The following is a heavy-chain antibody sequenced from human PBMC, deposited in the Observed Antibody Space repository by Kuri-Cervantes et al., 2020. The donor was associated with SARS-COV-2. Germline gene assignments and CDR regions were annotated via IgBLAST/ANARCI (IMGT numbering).Heavy chain of an antibody. CDR1: GYTFTGYY. V-gene: IGHV1-2*02. CDR2: INPNSGGT. Sequence: ASVKVSCKASGYTFTGYYMHWVRQAPGQGLEWMGWINPNSGGTNYAQKFQGRVTMTRDTSISTAYMELSRLRSDDTAVYYCARVWYYDSSGHQWYFDLWGRGTLVTVSS. J-gene: IGHJ2*01. D-gene: IGHD3-22*01. CDR3: ARVWYYDSSGHQWYFDL.